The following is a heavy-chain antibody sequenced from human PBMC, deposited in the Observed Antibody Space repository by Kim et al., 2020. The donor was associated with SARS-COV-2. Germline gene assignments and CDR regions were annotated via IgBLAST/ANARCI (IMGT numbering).Heavy chain of an antibody. CDR2: IKQDGSEK. Sequence: GGSLRLSCAASGFPFANYWMNWVRQAPGEGLECVASIKQDGSEKYYVDSVKGRFSISRDNAKNSLYLQMNSLRAEDTAVYYCATTTSTNGTWGQGTLVTVSS. D-gene: IGHD4-4*01. V-gene: IGHV3-7*03. CDR1: GFPFANYW. J-gene: IGHJ5*02. CDR3: ATTTSTNGT.